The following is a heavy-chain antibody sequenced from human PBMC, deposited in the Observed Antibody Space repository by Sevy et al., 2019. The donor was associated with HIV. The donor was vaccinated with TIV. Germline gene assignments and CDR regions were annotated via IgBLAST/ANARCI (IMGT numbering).Heavy chain of an antibody. V-gene: IGHV1-18*01. CDR3: ARDPIAVAGTPLDY. CDR2: ISAYNGNT. D-gene: IGHD6-19*01. Sequence: ASVKVSCKASGYTFTSYGISWVRQAPGQGLEWMGWISAYNGNTNYAQKLQGRVTMTTDTSTSTAYMELRSLRSDDTAMYYCARDPIAVAGTPLDYWGQGTLVTVSS. J-gene: IGHJ4*02. CDR1: GYTFTSYG.